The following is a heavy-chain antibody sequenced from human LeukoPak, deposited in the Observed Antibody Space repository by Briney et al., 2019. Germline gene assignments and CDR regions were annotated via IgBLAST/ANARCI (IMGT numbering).Heavy chain of an antibody. J-gene: IGHJ5*02. CDR2: TNAGNGNT. CDR1: GYIFTNYA. CDR3: AREGHASGNYFNGWFDP. D-gene: IGHD3-10*01. Sequence: ASVKVSCKASGYIFTNYAIHWVRQAPGQRLERMGWTNAGNGNTKYSQKFQGRVSITRDTSANTVYMELSSLRSEDTAVYYCAREGHASGNYFNGWFDPWGQGTLVTVSS. V-gene: IGHV1-3*01.